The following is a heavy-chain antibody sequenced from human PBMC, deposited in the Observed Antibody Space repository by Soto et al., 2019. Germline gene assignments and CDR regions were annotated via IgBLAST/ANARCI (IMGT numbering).Heavy chain of an antibody. CDR2: ISAHNRNT. V-gene: IGHV1-18*01. CDR3: ARVAPPGDY. J-gene: IGHJ4*02. Sequence: DSVKVSCKASGYTFTSYGISSVRQAAGQGLEWMGWISAHNRNTNYAQELQGRVTMTTDTSTSTAYLELRSLRSDDTAVYYCARVAPPGDYWGQGTLVTVSS. CDR1: GYTFTSYG.